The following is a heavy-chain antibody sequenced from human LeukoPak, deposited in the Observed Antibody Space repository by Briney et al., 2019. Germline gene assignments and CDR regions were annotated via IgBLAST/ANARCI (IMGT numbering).Heavy chain of an antibody. CDR3: ARGGWGLYYYGMDV. V-gene: IGHV1-8*01. CDR1: GYTFTSYD. Sequence: ASVKVSCKASGYTFTSYDINWVRQATGQGLEWMGWMNPNSGNTGYAQKFQGRVTMTRNTSISTAYMELSSLRSEDTAAYYCARGGWGLYYYGMDVWGQGTTVTVSS. CDR2: MNPNSGNT. J-gene: IGHJ6*02. D-gene: IGHD6-19*01.